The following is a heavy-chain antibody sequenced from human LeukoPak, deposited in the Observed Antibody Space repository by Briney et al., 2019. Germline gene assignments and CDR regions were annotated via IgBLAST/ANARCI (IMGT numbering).Heavy chain of an antibody. V-gene: IGHV4-59*01. J-gene: IGHJ4*02. CDR2: IYYSGST. Sequence: PSETLSLSCTVSGGSISSYYWSWIRQPAGKGLELVGYIYYSGSTNYNPSIKSRVTISVDTSKNQFSLKLSSVTAADTAVYYCARAGWQEETFDYWGQGTLVTVSS. CDR3: ARAGWQEETFDY. CDR1: GGSISSYY. D-gene: IGHD5-24*01.